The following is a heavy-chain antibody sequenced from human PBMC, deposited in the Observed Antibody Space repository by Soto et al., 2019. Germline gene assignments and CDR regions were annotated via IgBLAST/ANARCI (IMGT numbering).Heavy chain of an antibody. CDR1: GFSLSTSGMC. Sequence: SGPTLVNPTQTLTLTCTFSGFSLSTSGMCVSWIRQPPGKALEWLARIDWDDDKYYSTSLKTRLTISKDTSKNQVVLTMTNMDPVDTATYYCARIRLVGATKVYYYGMDVWGQGTTVTVSS. D-gene: IGHD1-26*01. J-gene: IGHJ6*02. V-gene: IGHV2-70*11. CDR3: ARIRLVGATKVYYYGMDV. CDR2: IDWDDDK.